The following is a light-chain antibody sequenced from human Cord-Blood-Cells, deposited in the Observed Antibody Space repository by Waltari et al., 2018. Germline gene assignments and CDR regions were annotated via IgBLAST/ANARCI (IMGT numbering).Light chain of an antibody. CDR2: QDS. Sequence: SYELTQPPSVSVSPGQTASITCSGDKLGDKYACWYQQKPGQSPVLVIYQDSKRPSGIPWRFSGSNSGNTATRTIIGTQAMVEADYYCQAWDSSTVVFGGGTKLTVI. J-gene: IGLJ2*01. CDR3: QAWDSSTVV. CDR1: KLGDKY. V-gene: IGLV3-1*01.